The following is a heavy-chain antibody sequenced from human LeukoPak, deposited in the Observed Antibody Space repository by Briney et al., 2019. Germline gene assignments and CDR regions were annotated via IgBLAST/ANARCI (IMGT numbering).Heavy chain of an antibody. CDR3: ARGLRLVRGAHNGMDV. J-gene: IGHJ6*04. CDR1: GGSFSGYY. Sequence: PSETPSLTCAVHGGSFSGYYWSWSRQPPGKGLEWIGEINHTGRTNYNPSLKSRVTISVDTSKNQFSLKLSSVTAADTAVYYCARGLRLVRGAHNGMDVWGKGTTVTVSS. CDR2: INHTGRT. D-gene: IGHD3-10*01. V-gene: IGHV4-34*01.